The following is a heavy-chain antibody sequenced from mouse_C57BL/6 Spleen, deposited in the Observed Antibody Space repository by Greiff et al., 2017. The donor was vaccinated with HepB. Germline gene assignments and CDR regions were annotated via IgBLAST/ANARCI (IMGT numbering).Heavy chain of an antibody. CDR3: ARSDTTVPFDY. V-gene: IGHV1-85*01. CDR1: GYTFTSYD. J-gene: IGHJ2*01. CDR2: IYPRDGST. Sequence: LVESGPELVKPGASVKLSCKASGYTFTSYDINWVKQRPGQGLEWIGWIYPRDGSTKYNEKFKGKATLTVDTSSSTAYMELHSLTSEDSAVYFCARSDTTVPFDYWGQGTTLTVSS. D-gene: IGHD1-1*01.